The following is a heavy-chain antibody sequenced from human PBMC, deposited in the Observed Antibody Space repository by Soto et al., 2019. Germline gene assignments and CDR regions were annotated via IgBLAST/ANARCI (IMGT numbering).Heavy chain of an antibody. Sequence: SGTLSLTCTVSGGSISSGDYYWSWIRQPPGKGLEWIGYIYYSGSTYYNPSLKSRVTISVDTSKNQFSLKLSPDDTAVYYCGRGRSGQIVVFYWGQGTPVTVSS. D-gene: IGHD2-15*01. V-gene: IGHV4-30-4*02. J-gene: IGHJ4*02. CDR1: GGSISSGDYY. CDR2: IYYSGST. CDR3: GRGRSGQIVVFY.